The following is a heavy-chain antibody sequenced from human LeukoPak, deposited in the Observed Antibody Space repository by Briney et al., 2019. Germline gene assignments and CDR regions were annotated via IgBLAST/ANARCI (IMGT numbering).Heavy chain of an antibody. Sequence: SETLSLTCTVSGGPISSYYWSWIRQPPGKGLEWIGYIYYSGSTNYNPSLKSRVTISVDTSKNQFSLKLSSVTAADTAVYYCARVQRGPAVLYAFDIWGQGTMVTVSS. D-gene: IGHD6-25*01. V-gene: IGHV4-59*01. J-gene: IGHJ3*02. CDR3: ARVQRGPAVLYAFDI. CDR1: GGPISSYY. CDR2: IYYSGST.